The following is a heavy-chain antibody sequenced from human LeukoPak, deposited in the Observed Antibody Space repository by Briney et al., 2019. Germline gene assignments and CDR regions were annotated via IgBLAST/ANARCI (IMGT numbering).Heavy chain of an antibody. CDR3: ARDLGQYYDTSDNWFDP. Sequence: GGSLRLSCAVSGFTVRSYWMSWVRQAPGKGLVWVSRISSDGTIISYADSVKGRFTLSRDTAKNTLYLQMNSLRAEDTAVYYCARDLGQYYDTSDNWFDPWGQGTLVTVSS. J-gene: IGHJ5*02. D-gene: IGHD3-22*01. V-gene: IGHV3-74*01. CDR2: ISSDGTII. CDR1: GFTVRSYW.